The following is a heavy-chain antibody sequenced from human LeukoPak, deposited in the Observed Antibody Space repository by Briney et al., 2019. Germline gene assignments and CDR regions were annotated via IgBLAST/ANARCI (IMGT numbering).Heavy chain of an antibody. J-gene: IGHJ4*02. Sequence: PSETLSLTCTVSGGSISSYYRSWIRQPAGKGLEWIGRISASGNTNYNPSLSSRVTMPVDTSRSQFSLKLRSVTAADTAVYYCAREGRSSTPGYWGQGTLVTVSS. CDR3: AREGRSSTPGY. CDR1: GGSISSYY. CDR2: ISASGNT. D-gene: IGHD2-15*01. V-gene: IGHV4-4*07.